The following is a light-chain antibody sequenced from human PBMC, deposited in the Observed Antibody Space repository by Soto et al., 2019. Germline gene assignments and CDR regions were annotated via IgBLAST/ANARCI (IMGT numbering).Light chain of an antibody. CDR1: FSNIAANY. Sequence: QSVLTQPPSVSAAPGQTVTISCSGSFSNIAANYVSWFQQVPGTTPKLLIYDNNQRPSEIPDRFSASKSGTSATLGITGLQTGDEADYYCATWDYRLGAAVFGGGTKLTVL. J-gene: IGLJ2*01. CDR3: ATWDYRLGAAV. CDR2: DNN. V-gene: IGLV1-51*01.